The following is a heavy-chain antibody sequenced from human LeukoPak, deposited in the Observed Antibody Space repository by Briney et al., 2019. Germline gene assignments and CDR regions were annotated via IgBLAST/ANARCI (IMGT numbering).Heavy chain of an antibody. CDR1: GGSFSDYY. CDR3: ARLLYGSGSYSNIFDS. V-gene: IGHV4-34*01. D-gene: IGHD3-10*01. J-gene: IGHJ4*02. Sequence: PSETLSLTCAVYGGSFSDYYWSWVRQPPGKGLEWIGEINHSGSTTYNPSLKSRVTVSVDTSKNQFSLKLSSVTAADTAVYYCARLLYGSGSYSNIFDSWGQGTLVTVSS. CDR2: INHSGST.